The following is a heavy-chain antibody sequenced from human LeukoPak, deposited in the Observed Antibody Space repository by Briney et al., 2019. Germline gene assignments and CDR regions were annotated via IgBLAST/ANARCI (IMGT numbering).Heavy chain of an antibody. CDR2: IYTSGST. J-gene: IGHJ4*02. CDR1: GGSISSYY. Sequence: SETLSLTCSVPGGSISSYYWSWIRQPPGKGLEWIGYIYTSGSTNYNPSLKSRVTISVDTSKNQFSLKLSSVTAADTAVYYCASEGVTWNYWGQGTLVTVSS. CDR3: ASEGVTWNY. D-gene: IGHD1-1*01. V-gene: IGHV4-4*09.